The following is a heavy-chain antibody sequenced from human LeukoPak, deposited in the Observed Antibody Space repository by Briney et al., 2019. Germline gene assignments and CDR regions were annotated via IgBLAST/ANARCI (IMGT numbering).Heavy chain of an antibody. CDR2: TSWNTINSI. J-gene: IGHJ5*02. V-gene: IGHV3-9*01. Sequence: GGSLRLSCAASGFTFDDFAMHWVRQAPGKGLEWVSGTSWNTINSIGYADSVKGRFTISRDNAKNSLFLQMSSLRPEDTALYYCARGGYCSSAGRSGWLDPWGQGTLVTVSS. CDR3: ARGGYCSSAGRSGWLDP. CDR1: GFTFDDFA. D-gene: IGHD2-2*03.